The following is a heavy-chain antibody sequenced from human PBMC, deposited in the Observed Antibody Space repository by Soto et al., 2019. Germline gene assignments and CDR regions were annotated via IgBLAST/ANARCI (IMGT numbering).Heavy chain of an antibody. CDR2: INPNSGGT. Sequence: ASVKVSCKASGYTFTGYYMHWVRQAPGQGLEWMGWINPNSGGTNYAQKFQGRVTMTRDTSISTAYMELSRLRSDDTAVYYCAREVGCSSTSCYKGNWFDPWGQGTLVT. J-gene: IGHJ5*02. CDR1: GYTFTGYY. V-gene: IGHV1-2*02. D-gene: IGHD2-2*02. CDR3: AREVGCSSTSCYKGNWFDP.